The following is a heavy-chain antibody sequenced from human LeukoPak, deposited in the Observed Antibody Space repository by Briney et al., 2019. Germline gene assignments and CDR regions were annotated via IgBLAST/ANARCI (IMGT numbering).Heavy chain of an antibody. CDR3: ARGGQGDGYSADEAFDF. CDR2: TYYRSKWYS. J-gene: IGHJ3*01. CDR1: GDNVSGNSTA. V-gene: IGHV6-1*01. Sequence: SQTLSLTCAISGDNVSGNSTAYNWIRQSPSRGLEWLGRTYYRSKWYSDYAISVKSRITVNPDISKNQLSQQLNSVTPEDTAVYYCARGGQGDGYSADEAFDFWGQGTMVTVSS. D-gene: IGHD5-24*01.